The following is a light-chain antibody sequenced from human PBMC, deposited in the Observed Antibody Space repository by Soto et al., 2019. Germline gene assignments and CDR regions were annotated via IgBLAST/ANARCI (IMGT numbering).Light chain of an antibody. V-gene: IGLV2-8*01. CDR2: EVS. CDR1: SSDVGGYNY. J-gene: IGLJ2*01. Sequence: QSALTQPPSASGSPGQSVTISCTGTSSDVGGYNYVSWYQQHPGKAPQLMIYEVSKRPSGVPDRFSGSKSGNTASLTVSGLQAEDEADYYCSSYGGSNNLVFGRGTKLTVL. CDR3: SSYGGSNNLV.